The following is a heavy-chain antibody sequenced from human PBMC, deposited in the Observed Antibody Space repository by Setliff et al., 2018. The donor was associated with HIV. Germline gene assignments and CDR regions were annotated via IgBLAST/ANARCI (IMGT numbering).Heavy chain of an antibody. V-gene: IGHV4-59*08. J-gene: IGHJ4*02. D-gene: IGHD6-19*01. CDR3: ARSIGWYGGFDY. CDR1: GGSISRYY. Sequence: SETLSLTCTVSGGSISRYYWSWIRQPPGKGLEWIGYIYYSGSTNYNPSLKSRVTISVDTSKKQFSLKLSSVIAADTALYYCARSIGWYGGFDYWGQGTLVTAPQ. CDR2: IYYSGST.